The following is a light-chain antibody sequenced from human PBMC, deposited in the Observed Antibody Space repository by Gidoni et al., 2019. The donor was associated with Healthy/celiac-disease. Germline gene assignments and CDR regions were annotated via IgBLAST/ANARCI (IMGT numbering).Light chain of an antibody. Sequence: QSALTQPASVSGSPVPSITISCTGTSSDVGGYNSVSWYQQHTGKAPKLMIYDVSNRPSGVSNRFSGSKSGNTASLTISGLQAEDEADYYCSSYTSSSTLDVVFGGGTKLTVL. CDR1: SSDVGGYNS. J-gene: IGLJ2*01. CDR2: DVS. V-gene: IGLV2-14*01. CDR3: SSYTSSSTLDVV.